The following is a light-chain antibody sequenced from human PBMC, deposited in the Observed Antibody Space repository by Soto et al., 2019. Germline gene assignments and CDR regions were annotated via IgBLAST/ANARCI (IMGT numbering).Light chain of an antibody. CDR2: EVS. J-gene: IGLJ1*01. Sequence: QSALTQPASVSGSPGQSITVSCSGTSSDVGGYNYVSCYQQHPGKAPKLMIYEVSKRPSGVSDRFSGSKSGNTASLTISGLQAEDEADYYCSSYTRSSPYVFGTGTKVTVL. CDR3: SSYTRSSPYV. V-gene: IGLV2-14*01. CDR1: SSDVGGYNY.